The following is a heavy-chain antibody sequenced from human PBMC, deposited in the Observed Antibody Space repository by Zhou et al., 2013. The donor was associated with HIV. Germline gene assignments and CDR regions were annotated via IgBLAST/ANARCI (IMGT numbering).Heavy chain of an antibody. J-gene: IGHJ3*02. Sequence: QVQLVQSGAEVKKPGSSVKVSCKASGGTFSSYAISWVRQAPGQGLEWMGRIIPIFGTANYAQKFQGRVTITADESTSTAYMELSSLRSEDTAVYYCAREKGHSSGWYDCDAFDIWGQGDNGSPSLQ. CDR3: AREKGHSSGWYDCDAFDI. V-gene: IGHV1-69*13. D-gene: IGHD6-19*01. CDR1: GGTFSSYA. CDR2: IIPIFGTA.